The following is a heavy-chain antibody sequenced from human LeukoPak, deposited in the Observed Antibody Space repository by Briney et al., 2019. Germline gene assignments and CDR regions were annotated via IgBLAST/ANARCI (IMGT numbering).Heavy chain of an antibody. CDR3: ARQVPFGSSGTNNWFDP. CDR1: GGSFSGYY. CDR2: INHSGST. D-gene: IGHD6-19*01. V-gene: IGHV4-34*01. J-gene: IGHJ5*02. Sequence: PSETLSLTCAVYGGSFSGYYWSWLRQPPGKGLEWIGEINHSGSTNYNPSLKSRVTISVDTSKNQFSLKLSSVTAADTAVYYCARQVPFGSSGTNNWFDPWGQGTLVTVSS.